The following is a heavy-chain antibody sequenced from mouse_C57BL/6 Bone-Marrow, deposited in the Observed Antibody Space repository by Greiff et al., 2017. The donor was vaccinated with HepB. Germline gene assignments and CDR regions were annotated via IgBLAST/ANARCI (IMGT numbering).Heavy chain of an antibody. J-gene: IGHJ2*01. V-gene: IGHV1-26*01. CDR2: INPNNGGT. D-gene: IGHD2-2*01. Sequence: VQLQQSGPELVKPGASVKISCKASGYTFTDYYMNWVKQSHGKSLEWIGDINPNNGGTSYNQKFKGKATLTVDKSSSTAYMELRSLTSEDSAVYYCARWEGHYGYDVNFDYWGQGTTLTVSS. CDR1: GYTFTDYY. CDR3: ARWEGHYGYDVNFDY.